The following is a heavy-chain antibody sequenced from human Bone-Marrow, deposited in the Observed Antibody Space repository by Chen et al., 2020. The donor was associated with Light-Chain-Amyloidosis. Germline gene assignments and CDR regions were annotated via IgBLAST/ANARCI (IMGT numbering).Heavy chain of an antibody. CDR1: GGTFSSYA. V-gene: IGHV1-69*04. CDR2: IIPILGIA. CDR3: ARVWVGDGYNLWYFDL. Sequence: QVQLVQSGAEVKKPGSSVKVSCKASGGTFSSYAISWVRRAPGQGLEWMGRIIPILGIANYAQKFQGRVTITADKSTSTAYMELSSLRSEDTAVYYCARVWVGDGYNLWYFDLWGRGTLVTVSS. D-gene: IGHD5-12*01. J-gene: IGHJ2*01.